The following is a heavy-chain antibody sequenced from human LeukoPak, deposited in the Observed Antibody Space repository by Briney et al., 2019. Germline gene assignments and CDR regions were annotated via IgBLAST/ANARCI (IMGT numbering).Heavy chain of an antibody. D-gene: IGHD2-2*01. CDR1: GFSFITYA. Sequence: PGGSLRLSCAASGFSFITYAMSWVRQAPGKGLVWVSRILSDGSSATYADSVKGRFTISRDIAKNTVYLQMNSLRVEDTAVYYCARVRVTRANWFDPWGQGTLVTVSS. CDR3: ARVRVTRANWFDP. J-gene: IGHJ5*02. CDR2: ILSDGSSA. V-gene: IGHV3-74*01.